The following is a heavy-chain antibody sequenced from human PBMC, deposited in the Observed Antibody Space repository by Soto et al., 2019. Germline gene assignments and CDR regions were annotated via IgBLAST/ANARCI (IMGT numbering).Heavy chain of an antibody. J-gene: IGHJ4*02. Sequence: PGGSLRLSCAASGFTFSNYAMRWVRQAPGKGLEWVSGISSSGDTTYYADSVKGRFTISRDNSKNTVYLQMYSLRAEDTAIYHCAKGVPRHFAYWGQGTLVTVS. CDR2: ISSSGDTT. D-gene: IGHD6-6*01. CDR1: GFTFSNYA. CDR3: AKGVPRHFAY. V-gene: IGHV3-23*01.